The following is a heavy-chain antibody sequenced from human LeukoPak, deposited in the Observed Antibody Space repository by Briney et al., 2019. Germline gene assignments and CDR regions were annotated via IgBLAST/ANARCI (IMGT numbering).Heavy chain of an antibody. CDR2: VYYSGST. V-gene: IGHV4-39*02. Sequence: SETLSLTCTVSGGSISSSSYYWAWIRQPPGKGLDCIGTVYYSGSTYYNPSLKSRVTISVDTSKNQFSLKLTSVTATDTSVYYCARDWLGPFDYWGLGTLVTVSS. CDR3: ARDWLGPFDY. D-gene: IGHD3-10*01. J-gene: IGHJ4*02. CDR1: GGSISSSSYY.